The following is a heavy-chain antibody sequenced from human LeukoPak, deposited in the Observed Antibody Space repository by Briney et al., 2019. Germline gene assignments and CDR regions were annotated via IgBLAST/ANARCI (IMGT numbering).Heavy chain of an antibody. V-gene: IGHV1-69*04. CDR2: IIPILGIA. D-gene: IGHD2-2*01. J-gene: IGHJ5*02. CDR3: AREGHIVVVPAAICWFDP. Sequence: SVKVSCKASGGTFSSYAISWVRQAPGQGLEWMGRIIPILGIANYAQKFQGRVTITADKSTSTAHMELSSLRSEDTAVYYCAREGHIVVVPAAICWFDPWGQGTLVTVSS. CDR1: GGTFSSYA.